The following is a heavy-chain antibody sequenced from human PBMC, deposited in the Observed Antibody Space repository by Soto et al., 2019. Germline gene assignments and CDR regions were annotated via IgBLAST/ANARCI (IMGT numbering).Heavy chain of an antibody. CDR1: GFTFSNYW. J-gene: IGHJ4*02. Sequence: EVQLVESGGGLVQPGESLRLSCAASGFTFSNYWMHWVRQAPGKELVWVSRIDSDGSRITYADFVKGRFTISRDNAKNTVYLHMNSLTAEDTAVYYGVRTSRVVAVATREDFWGQGTLVTVSS. CDR2: IDSDGSRI. D-gene: IGHD2-15*01. CDR3: VRTSRVVAVATREDF. V-gene: IGHV3-74*01.